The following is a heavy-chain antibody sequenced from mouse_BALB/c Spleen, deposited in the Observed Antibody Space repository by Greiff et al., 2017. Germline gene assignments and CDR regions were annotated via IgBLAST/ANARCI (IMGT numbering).Heavy chain of an antibody. CDR3: ARWGVVGRVYAMDY. CDR1: GYAFSSYW. CDR2: IYPGDGDT. V-gene: IGHV1-80*01. J-gene: IGHJ4*01. D-gene: IGHD1-1*01. Sequence: VQLVESGAELVRPGSSVKISCKASGYAFSSYWMNWVKQRPGQGLEWIGQIYPGDGDTNYNGKFKGKATLTADKSSSTAYMQLSSLTSEDSAVYYCARWGVVGRVYAMDYWGQGTSVTVSS.